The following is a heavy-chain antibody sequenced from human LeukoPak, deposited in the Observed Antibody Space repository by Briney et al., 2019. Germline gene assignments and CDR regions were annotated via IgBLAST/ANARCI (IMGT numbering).Heavy chain of an antibody. CDR1: GFTLSNYG. V-gene: IGHV3-30*02. J-gene: IGHJ1*01. CDR3: AKPPIMGSNPGDLCFQH. CDR2: IRYDGSNQ. Sequence: GGSLRLSCAASGFTLSNYGMHWVRQAPGKGLEWVAFIRYDGSNQYYTDSVKGRFTISRDNSKNTLYLQMNSLRRDDTAVYYCAKPPIMGSNPGDLCFQHWGQGTLVTVSS. D-gene: IGHD2-8*01.